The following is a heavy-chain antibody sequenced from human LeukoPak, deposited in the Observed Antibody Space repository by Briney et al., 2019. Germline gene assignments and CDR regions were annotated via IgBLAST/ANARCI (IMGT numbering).Heavy chain of an antibody. CDR3: ARDRPITLIVVAMDAFDI. CDR2: INPNSGGT. J-gene: IGHJ3*02. V-gene: IGHV1-2*02. CDR1: GYTFTGYY. Sequence: GASVKVSCKASGYTFTGYYMHWVRQAPGQGLEWMGWINPNSGGTNYVQKFQGRVTMTTDTSTSTAYMELRSLRSDDTAVYYCARDRPITLIVVAMDAFDIWGQGTMVTVSS. D-gene: IGHD3-22*01.